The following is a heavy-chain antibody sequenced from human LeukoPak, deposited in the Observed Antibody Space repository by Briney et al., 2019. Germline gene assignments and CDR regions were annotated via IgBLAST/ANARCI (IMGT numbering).Heavy chain of an antibody. J-gene: IGHJ4*02. V-gene: IGHV3-74*03. CDR1: GFSFSTYW. D-gene: IGHD3-10*01. CDR3: ARVGGRGSIGGDC. CDR2: IKSDGSST. Sequence: GGSLRLSCAASGFSFSTYWMHWVRQAPGKGLVWVSRIKSDGSSTTYADFVKGRLTVSRDNAKNTLYLQMRSLRAHDTAMYFCARVGGRGSIGGDCWGQGTLVTVSS.